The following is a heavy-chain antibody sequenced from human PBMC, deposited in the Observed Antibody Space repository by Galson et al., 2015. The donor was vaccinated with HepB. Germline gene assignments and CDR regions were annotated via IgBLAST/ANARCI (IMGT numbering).Heavy chain of an antibody. Sequence: SVKVSCKASGYTFTGYYMHWVRQAPGQGLEWMGWINPNSGGTNYAQKFQGRVTMTRDTSISTAYMELSRLRSDDTAVYYCARGASINVVVPADSVAGVLAHRTRYYYYGMDVWGQGTTVTVSS. CDR2: INPNSGGT. V-gene: IGHV1-2*02. CDR3: ARGASINVVVPADSVAGVLAHRTRYYYYGMDV. CDR1: GYTFTGYY. J-gene: IGHJ6*02. D-gene: IGHD2-2*01.